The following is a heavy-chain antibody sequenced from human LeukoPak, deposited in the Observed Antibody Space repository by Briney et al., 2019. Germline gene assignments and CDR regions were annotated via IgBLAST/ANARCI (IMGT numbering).Heavy chain of an antibody. Sequence: SETLSLTCTVSGGSIISPGYYWAWVRQAPGKGLEWIGTIHYTGTTYYNPSLKSRVIISLDTSSNQFSLKLSSVTAADTAVYYCAKGAYGDYWGQGTLVTVSS. V-gene: IGHV4-39*07. CDR1: GGSIISPGYY. CDR2: IHYTGTT. J-gene: IGHJ4*02. CDR3: AKGAYGDY. D-gene: IGHD4-17*01.